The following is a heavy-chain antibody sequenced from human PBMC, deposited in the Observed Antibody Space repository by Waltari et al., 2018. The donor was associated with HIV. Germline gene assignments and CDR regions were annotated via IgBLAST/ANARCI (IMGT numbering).Heavy chain of an antibody. CDR1: GGSFSGYS. D-gene: IGHD2-15*01. Sequence: QVQLQQWGAGLLKPSETLSLTCAVYGGSFSGYSWSWIRQPPGKGLEWIGEINHSGSTNYNPSLKSRVTISVDTSKNQFSLKLSSVTAADTAVYYCARGFGSIVVVVAATVGAFDIWGQGTMVTVSS. J-gene: IGHJ3*02. V-gene: IGHV4-34*01. CDR3: ARGFGSIVVVVAATVGAFDI. CDR2: INHSGST.